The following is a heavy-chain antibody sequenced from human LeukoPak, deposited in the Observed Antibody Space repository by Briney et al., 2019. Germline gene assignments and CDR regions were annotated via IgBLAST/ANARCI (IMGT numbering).Heavy chain of an antibody. D-gene: IGHD6-19*01. J-gene: IGHJ3*02. CDR2: ISYDGSNK. CDR1: GFNFRSYS. CDR3: ARGYRWLGPPMVAAFDI. Sequence: PGGSLRLSCAASGFNFRSYSMIWVRQAPGKGLEWVAVISYDGSNKYYADSVKGRFTISRDNSKNTLYLQMNSLRAEDTAVYYCARGYRWLGPPMVAAFDIWGQGTMVTVSS. V-gene: IGHV3-30-3*01.